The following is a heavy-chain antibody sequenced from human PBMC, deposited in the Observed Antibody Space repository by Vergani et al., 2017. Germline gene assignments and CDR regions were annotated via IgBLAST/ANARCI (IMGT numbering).Heavy chain of an antibody. Sequence: QVQLVQSGAEVKKPGASVKVSCKASGYTFTTYGIGWVRQAPGQGLEWMGWIMPYNGKTDYAQKVQGRVTMTTDSSTTTAYMELRSLRSDDTAVYYCARDCTHCHEASDLWGQGTMVTVSS. CDR1: GYTFTTYG. CDR2: IMPYNGKT. D-gene: IGHD2-8*01. J-gene: IGHJ3*01. CDR3: ARDCTHCHEASDL. V-gene: IGHV1-18*01.